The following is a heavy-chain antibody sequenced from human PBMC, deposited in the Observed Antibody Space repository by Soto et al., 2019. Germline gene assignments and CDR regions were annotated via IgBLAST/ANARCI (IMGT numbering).Heavy chain of an antibody. Sequence: PSETLSLTCTVSGVSISSSSSYWGWIRQPPGKGLEWIGSINYSGSTYYNPSLKSRITISVDTSKNQFSLKLSSVTAADTAVYFRAKTGFWSDYRVADYWGQGTLVTVSS. CDR1: GVSISSSSSY. V-gene: IGHV4-39*01. J-gene: IGHJ4*02. D-gene: IGHD3-3*01. CDR2: INYSGST. CDR3: AKTGFWSDYRVADY.